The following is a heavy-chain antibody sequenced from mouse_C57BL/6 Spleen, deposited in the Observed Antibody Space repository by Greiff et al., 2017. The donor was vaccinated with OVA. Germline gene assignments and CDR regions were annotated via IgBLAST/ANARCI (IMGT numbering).Heavy chain of an antibody. CDR1: GYSFTDYN. Sequence: EVQLQQSGPELVKPGASVKISCKASGYSFTDYNMNWVKQSHGKSLEWIGVINPNYGTTSYNQKFKGKGTLTVDQSSSTAYMQLNSLTSEDSAVYYCAREGSTMVTTKYAMDYWGQGTSVTVSS. V-gene: IGHV1-39*01. J-gene: IGHJ4*01. CDR2: INPNYGTT. D-gene: IGHD2-2*01. CDR3: AREGSTMVTTKYAMDY.